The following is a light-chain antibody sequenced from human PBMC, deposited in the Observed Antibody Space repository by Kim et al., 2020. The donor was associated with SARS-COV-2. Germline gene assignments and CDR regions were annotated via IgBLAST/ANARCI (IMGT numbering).Light chain of an antibody. CDR2: RNN. CDR1: SDNVGNQG. CDR3: SAWDSSLSAWV. V-gene: IGLV10-54*01. J-gene: IGLJ3*02. Sequence: QAGLTQPPSVSKGLRHTATLTCTGNSDNVGNQGAAWLQQHQGHPPKLLSYRNNYRPSGISERLSASRSGNTASLTITGLQPEDEADYYCSAWDSSLSAWVFGGGTQLTVL.